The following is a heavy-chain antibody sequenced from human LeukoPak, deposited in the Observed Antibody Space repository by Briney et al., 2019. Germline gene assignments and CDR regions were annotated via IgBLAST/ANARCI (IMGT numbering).Heavy chain of an antibody. J-gene: IGHJ4*02. CDR1: GYSISSGYY. V-gene: IGHV4-38-2*01. CDR2: IYHSGST. Sequence: SETLSLTCAVSGYSISSGYYWGWIRQPPGKGLEWIGSIYHSGSTYYNPSLKSRVTLSVDTSKNQFSLKLSSVTAADTAVYYCARSSLYSSRWFFDYWGQGTLVTVSS. CDR3: ARSSLYSSRWFFDY. D-gene: IGHD6-13*01.